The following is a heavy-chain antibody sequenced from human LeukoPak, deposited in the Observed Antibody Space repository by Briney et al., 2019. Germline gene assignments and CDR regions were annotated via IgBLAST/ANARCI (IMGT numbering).Heavy chain of an antibody. CDR3: AKQWLVRSPQSPTFDP. CDR2: TSSSDAGT. V-gene: IGHV3-23*01. Sequence: GGSLRLSCAASGFALSSYAMSWVRQAPGKGLEWVSATSSSDAGTYHAESVRGRFTISRDNAKNSLYLQMNSLRAEDTAVYYCAKQWLVRSPQSPTFDPWGQGTLVTVSS. J-gene: IGHJ5*02. D-gene: IGHD6-19*01. CDR1: GFALSSYA.